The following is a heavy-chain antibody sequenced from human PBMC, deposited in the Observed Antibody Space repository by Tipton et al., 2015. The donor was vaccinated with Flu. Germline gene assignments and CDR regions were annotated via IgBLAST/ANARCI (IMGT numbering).Heavy chain of an antibody. CDR3: ASSSRLELDDYGMDV. D-gene: IGHD1-7*01. V-gene: IGHV3-66*01. J-gene: IGHJ6*02. Sequence: SLRLSCAASGFTVSSNYMSWVRQAPGKGLEWVSVIYSGGSTYYADSVKGRFTISRDNSKNTLYLQMNSLRAEDTAVYYCASSSRLELDDYGMDVWGQGTTVTVSS. CDR2: IYSGGST. CDR1: GFTVSSNY.